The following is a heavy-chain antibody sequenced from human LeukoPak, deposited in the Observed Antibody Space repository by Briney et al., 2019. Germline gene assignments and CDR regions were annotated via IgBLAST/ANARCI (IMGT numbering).Heavy chain of an antibody. D-gene: IGHD1-14*01. V-gene: IGHV5-10-1*01. J-gene: IGHJ5*02. CDR3: ARQGPEGHH. CDR1: GYRSNIYW. Sequence: GESLKISCKGSGYRSNIYWISWVRQMPGQGLEWMGRIDPSDSHIDYSPSFQGHVTISGDTSINTIYLHWSSLKASDTAMYYCARQGPEGHHWGRGTLVTVSS. CDR2: IDPSDSHI.